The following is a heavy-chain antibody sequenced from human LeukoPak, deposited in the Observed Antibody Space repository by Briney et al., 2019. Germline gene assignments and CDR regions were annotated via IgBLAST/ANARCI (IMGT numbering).Heavy chain of an antibody. J-gene: IGHJ4*02. CDR1: GFTFSDYY. D-gene: IGHD3-10*01. Sequence: GGSLRLSCAASGFTFSDYYMSWIRQAPGRGLEWVSYISDSGNAIFYTDSMKGRFTISRDNAKNSLFLQMNSLRAEDTAVFYCARHSNRGSGNPLDSDYWGQGTLVTVSS. CDR3: ARHSNRGSGNPLDSDY. CDR2: ISDSGNAI. V-gene: IGHV3-11*01.